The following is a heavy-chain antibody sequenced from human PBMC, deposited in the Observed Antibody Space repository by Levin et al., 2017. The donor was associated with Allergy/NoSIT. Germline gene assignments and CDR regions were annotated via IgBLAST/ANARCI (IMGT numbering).Heavy chain of an antibody. J-gene: IGHJ4*02. CDR2: INHSGST. CDR1: GGSFSGYY. V-gene: IGHV4-34*01. D-gene: IGHD6-19*01. CDR3: ARGMIDSGIAVALPDY. Sequence: PSETLSLTCAVYGGSFSGYYWSWIRQPPGKGLEWIGEINHSGSTNYNPSLKSRVTISVDTSKNQFSLKLSSVTAADTAVYYCARGMIDSGIAVALPDYWGQGTLVTVSS.